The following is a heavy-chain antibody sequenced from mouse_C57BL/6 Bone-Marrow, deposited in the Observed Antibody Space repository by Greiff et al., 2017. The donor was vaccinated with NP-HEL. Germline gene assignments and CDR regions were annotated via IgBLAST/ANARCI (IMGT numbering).Heavy chain of an antibody. J-gene: IGHJ1*03. D-gene: IGHD1-1*01. Sequence: VQLQESGAELAKPGASVKLSCKASGYTFTSYWMHWVKQRPGQGLEWIGYINPSSGYTKYNQKFKDKATWTADKSSSTAYMQLSSLTYEDSAVYYCARRTLQRYFDVWGTGTTVTVSS. CDR2: INPSSGYT. CDR1: GYTFTSYW. CDR3: ARRTLQRYFDV. V-gene: IGHV1-7*01.